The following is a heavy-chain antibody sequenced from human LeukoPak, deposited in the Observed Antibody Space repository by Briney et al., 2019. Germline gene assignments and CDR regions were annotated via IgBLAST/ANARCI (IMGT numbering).Heavy chain of an antibody. J-gene: IGHJ5*02. CDR1: GGTFSSYA. CDR2: ISPIFGSA. D-gene: IGHD4-11*01. CDR3: ARDTDRRPNWFDP. V-gene: IGHV1-69*01. Sequence: SVKVSCKASGGTFSSYAISWVRQAPGQGVEWMGGISPIFGSANYAQKFQGRVTITADQSPRTAYMALSSLGSQATALYSCARDTDRRPNWFDPWGEGTLVTVSP.